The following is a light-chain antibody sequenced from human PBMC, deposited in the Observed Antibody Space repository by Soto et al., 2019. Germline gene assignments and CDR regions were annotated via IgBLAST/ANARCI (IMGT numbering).Light chain of an antibody. CDR3: SSYTSSSTLV. CDR2: DVS. V-gene: IGLV2-14*01. CDR1: SSDVGGYNY. Sequence: QSALTQPASVSGSPGQSITISCTVTSSDVGGYNYVSWYQQHPGKAPKLMSYDVSNRPSGVSNRFSGSKSGNTASLTIAGLQAEYEAAYYCSSYTSSSTLVCGGGTKLTVL. J-gene: IGLJ2*01.